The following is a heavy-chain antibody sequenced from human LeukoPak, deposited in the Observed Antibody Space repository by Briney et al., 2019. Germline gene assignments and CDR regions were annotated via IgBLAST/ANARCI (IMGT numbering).Heavy chain of an antibody. J-gene: IGHJ5*02. CDR3: ARGTRPQPVTTDTPVNWFDP. D-gene: IGHD4-11*01. CDR2: IYTSGST. V-gene: IGHV4-4*07. CDR1: GGSISSYY. Sequence: SETLSLTCTVSGGSISSYYWSWIRQPAGKGLEWIGRIYTSGSTNYNPSLKSRVTMSVDTSKNQFSLKLSSVTAADTAVYYCARGTRPQPVTTDTPVNWFDPWGQGTLVTVSS.